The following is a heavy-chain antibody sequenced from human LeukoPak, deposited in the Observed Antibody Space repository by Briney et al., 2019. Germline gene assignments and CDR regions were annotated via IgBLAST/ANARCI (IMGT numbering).Heavy chain of an antibody. CDR2: IYSDGTT. J-gene: IGHJ3*02. D-gene: IGHD1-14*01. CDR1: GFTVSSNF. Sequence: GGSLRLSCAASGFTVSSNFMSWVRQAPEKGLEWVSVIYSDGTTYYADSVKGRFTMSRDNSKNTLFLQMNSLRAEDTAVYYCARPPERTGAFDIWGQGTMVTVSS. CDR3: ARPPERTGAFDI. V-gene: IGHV3-53*01.